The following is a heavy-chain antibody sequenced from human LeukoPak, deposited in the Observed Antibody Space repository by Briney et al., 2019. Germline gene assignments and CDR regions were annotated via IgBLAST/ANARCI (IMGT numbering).Heavy chain of an antibody. D-gene: IGHD6-19*01. J-gene: IGHJ4*02. CDR3: AKDGSGWYYGTDY. CDR2: ISYDGSNK. CDR1: GFTFSIYG. V-gene: IGHV3-30*18. Sequence: PGGSLRLSCAASGFTFSIYGMHWVRQAPGKGLEWVAVISYDGSNKYYADSVKGRFTISRDNSKNTLYLQMNSLRAEDTAVYYCAKDGSGWYYGTDYWGQGTLVTVSS.